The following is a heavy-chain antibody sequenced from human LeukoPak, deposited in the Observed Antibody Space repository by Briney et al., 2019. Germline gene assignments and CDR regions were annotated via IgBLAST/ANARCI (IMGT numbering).Heavy chain of an antibody. CDR3: AKDRCSNGIGCYYYYMDV. D-gene: IGHD2-8*01. CDR2: ISSSSSTI. CDR1: GFTFSSYS. Sequence: GGSLRLSCAASGFTFSSYSMNWVRQAPGKGLEWVSYISSSSSTIYYADSVKGRFSVSRDSSKNILYLQMNSLRAEDTAVYYCAKDRCSNGIGCYYYYMDVWGKGTTVTISS. V-gene: IGHV3-48*01. J-gene: IGHJ6*03.